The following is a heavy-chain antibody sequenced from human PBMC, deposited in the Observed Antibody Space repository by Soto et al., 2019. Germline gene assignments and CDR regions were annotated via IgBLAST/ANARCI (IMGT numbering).Heavy chain of an antibody. Sequence: GGSLRLSCAASGFTVSSNYMSWVRQAPGKGLEWVSVIYSGGSTYYADSVKGRFTISRDNSKNTLYLQMNSLRAEDTDVYYCARSQGIAAAGPPAEAFDIWGQGTMVTVSS. D-gene: IGHD6-13*01. CDR1: GFTVSSNY. CDR3: ARSQGIAAAGPPAEAFDI. J-gene: IGHJ3*02. V-gene: IGHV3-53*01. CDR2: IYSGGST.